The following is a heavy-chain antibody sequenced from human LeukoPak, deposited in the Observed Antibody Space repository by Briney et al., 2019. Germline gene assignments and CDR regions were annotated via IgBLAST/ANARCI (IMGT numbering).Heavy chain of an antibody. Sequence: SETLSLTCAVYGGSFSGYYWSWIRQPPGKGLEWIGNIYYSGSTYYNPSLKSRVTISADTSKNQFSLKLSSVTAADSAMYYCARLGSSAPLYYFDYWGQGTLVTVSS. CDR1: GGSFSGYY. J-gene: IGHJ4*02. CDR3: ARLGSSAPLYYFDY. CDR2: IYYSGST. D-gene: IGHD6-19*01. V-gene: IGHV4-34*01.